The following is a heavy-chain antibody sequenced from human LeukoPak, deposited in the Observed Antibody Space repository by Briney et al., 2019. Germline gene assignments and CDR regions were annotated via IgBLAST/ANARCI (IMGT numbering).Heavy chain of an antibody. CDR2: ISGSGGST. CDR3: AKDPTLSIVGATGY. CDR1: GFTFSSYS. D-gene: IGHD1-26*01. Sequence: GGSLRLSCAASGFTFSSYSMNWVRQAPGKGLEWVSAISGSGGSTYYADSVKGRFTISRDNSKNTLYLQMNSLRAEDTAVYYCAKDPTLSIVGATGYWGQGTLVTVSS. V-gene: IGHV3-23*01. J-gene: IGHJ4*02.